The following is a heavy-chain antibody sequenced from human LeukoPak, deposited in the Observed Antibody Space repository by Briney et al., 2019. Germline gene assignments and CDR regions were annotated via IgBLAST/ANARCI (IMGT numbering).Heavy chain of an antibody. CDR3: ARGRPLLWFGESPDY. CDR2: INHSGST. V-gene: IGHV4-34*01. J-gene: IGHJ4*02. CDR1: GGSFSGYY. D-gene: IGHD3-10*01. Sequence: PSETLSLTCAVYGGSFSGYYWSWIRQPPGKGLEWIGEINHSGSTNYNPSLKSRVTISVDTSKNQFSLKLSSVTAADTAVYYCARGRPLLWFGESPDYWGQGTPATVSS.